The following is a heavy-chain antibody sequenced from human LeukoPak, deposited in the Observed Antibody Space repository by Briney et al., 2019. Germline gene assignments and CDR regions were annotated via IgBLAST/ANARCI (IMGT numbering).Heavy chain of an antibody. CDR3: AREEYSSSSSSHYYYGMDV. CDR1: GGSFSGYY. Sequence: PSETLSLTCAVYGGSFSGYYWSWIRQPPGKGLEWIGEINHSGSTNYNPSLKSRVTISVDTSKNQFSLRLSSVTAADTAVYYCAREEYSSSSSSHYYYGMDVWGQGTTVTVSS. J-gene: IGHJ6*02. V-gene: IGHV4-34*01. CDR2: INHSGST. D-gene: IGHD6-6*01.